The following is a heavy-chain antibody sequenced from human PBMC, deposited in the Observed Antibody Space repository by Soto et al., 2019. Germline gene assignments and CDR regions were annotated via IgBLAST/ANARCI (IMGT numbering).Heavy chain of an antibody. D-gene: IGHD6-13*01. CDR2: IYPGDSDT. CDR3: ARHIIAAAGPHYFDY. J-gene: IGHJ4*02. CDR1: GYSFTSYW. Sequence: ESLKISCKGSGYSFTSYWIGWVRQMPGKGLEWMGIIYPGDSDTRYSPSFQGQVTISADKSISTAYLQWSSLKASDTAMYYCARHIIAAAGPHYFDYWGQGTLVTVSS. V-gene: IGHV5-51*01.